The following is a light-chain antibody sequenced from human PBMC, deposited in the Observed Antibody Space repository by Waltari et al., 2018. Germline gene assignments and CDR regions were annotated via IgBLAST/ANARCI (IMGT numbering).Light chain of an antibody. V-gene: IGKV1-39*01. CDR2: AAS. J-gene: IGKJ3*01. CDR1: QSISSY. Sequence: DIQMTQSPSSLSASIGDRVTITCRPSQSISSYLNWYQQRPGKAPKLLIYAASNLYSGVPSRFSGSGSGTDFTLIISSLQPEDFATYYCQQSYRVPITFGPGTKVDIK. CDR3: QQSYRVPIT.